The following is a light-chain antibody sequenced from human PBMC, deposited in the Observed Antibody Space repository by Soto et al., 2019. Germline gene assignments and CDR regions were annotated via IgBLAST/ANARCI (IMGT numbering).Light chain of an antibody. CDR1: SSDVGTYNL. Sequence: QSVLTQPPSVSGSPGQSIALSCTGTSSDVGTYNLVSWYQQHPGKAPKLLISEGGKRPSGVSDRFSGSKSGNTASLTISGLQAEDEADYYCCSFAAGNTYVFGTGTKVTVL. J-gene: IGLJ1*01. CDR2: EGG. CDR3: CSFAAGNTYV. V-gene: IGLV2-23*01.